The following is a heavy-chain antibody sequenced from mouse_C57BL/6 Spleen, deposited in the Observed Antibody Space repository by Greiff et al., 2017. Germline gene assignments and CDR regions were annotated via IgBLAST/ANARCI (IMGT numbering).Heavy chain of an antibody. CDR2: IYPSDSET. J-gene: IGHJ2*01. CDR1: GYTFTSYW. Sequence: QVQLKQPGAELVRPGSSVKLSCKASGYTFTSYWMDWVKQRPGQGLEWIGNIYPSDSETHYNQKFKDKATLTVDKSSSTAYMQLSSLTSEDSAVYYCARKRLPYYDYDDYWGQGTTLTVSS. V-gene: IGHV1-61*01. CDR3: ARKRLPYYDYDDY. D-gene: IGHD2-4*01.